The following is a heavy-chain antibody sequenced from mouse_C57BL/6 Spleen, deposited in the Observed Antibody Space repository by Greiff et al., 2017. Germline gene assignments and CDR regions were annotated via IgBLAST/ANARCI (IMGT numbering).Heavy chain of an antibody. J-gene: IGHJ3*01. CDR1: GYTFTSYW. V-gene: IGHV1-69*01. CDR2: IDPSDSYT. CDR3: ARGYGRAFAY. Sequence: VQLQQPGAELVMPGASVKLSCKASGYTFTSYWMHWVKQRPGQGLEWIGEIDPSDSYTNYNQKVKGKSTLTVDKSSSTAYMQLSSLTSEDSAVYYCARGYGRAFAYWGQGTLVTVSA. D-gene: IGHD1-1*01.